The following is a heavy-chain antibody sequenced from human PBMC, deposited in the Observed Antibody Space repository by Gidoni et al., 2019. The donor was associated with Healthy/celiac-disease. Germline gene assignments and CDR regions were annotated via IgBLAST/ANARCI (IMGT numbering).Heavy chain of an antibody. V-gene: IGHV3-15*07. Sequence: EVQLVESGGGLVKPGGSLRLPCAASGFTFSNAWMNWVRQAPGKGLGWVGRIKSKTEGGTTDYAAPVKGRFTISRDDSKNTLYLQMNSLKTEDTAVYYCTTDTINPYYYYGMDVWGQGTTVTVSS. CDR1: GFTFSNAW. J-gene: IGHJ6*02. CDR3: TTDTINPYYYYGMDV. D-gene: IGHD2-2*01. CDR2: IKSKTEGGTT.